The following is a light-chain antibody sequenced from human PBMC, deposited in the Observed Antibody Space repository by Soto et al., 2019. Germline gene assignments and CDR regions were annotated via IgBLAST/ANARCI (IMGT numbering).Light chain of an antibody. CDR1: QSISSW. J-gene: IGKJ5*01. V-gene: IGKV1-5*01. Sequence: DIQMPQSPSTLSASVGDRVTITCRASQSISSWLAWYQQKPGKAPKLLIYDASSLESGVPSRFSGSGSGTEFPLTLSSLQPDDFATYYCQQYNSYLITFGRGTRLAI. CDR3: QQYNSYLIT. CDR2: DAS.